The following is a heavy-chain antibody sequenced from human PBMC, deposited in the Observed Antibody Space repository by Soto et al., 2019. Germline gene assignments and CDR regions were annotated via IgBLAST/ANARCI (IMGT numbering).Heavy chain of an antibody. D-gene: IGHD3-16*01. V-gene: IGHV3-30-3*01. CDR2: ISYDGSNK. J-gene: IGHJ5*02. Sequence: GGSLRLSCAASGFTFSSYAMHWVRQAPGKGLEWVAVISYDGSNKYYADSVKGRFTISRDNSKNTLYLQMNSLRAEDTAVYYCARDRAHLGWFDPWGQGTLVTVSS. CDR1: GFTFSSYA. CDR3: ARDRAHLGWFDP.